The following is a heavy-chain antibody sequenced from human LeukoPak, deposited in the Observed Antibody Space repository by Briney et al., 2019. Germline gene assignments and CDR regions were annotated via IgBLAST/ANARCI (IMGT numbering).Heavy chain of an antibody. Sequence: GGSLRLSCAASGFTFSSYATHWVRQAPGKGLEWVAVISYDGSNKYYADSVKGRFTISRDNSKNTLYLQMNSLRAEDTAVYYCARDNWNHMRAFDIWGQGTMVTVSS. CDR2: ISYDGSNK. J-gene: IGHJ3*02. V-gene: IGHV3-30-3*01. D-gene: IGHD1-20*01. CDR3: ARDNWNHMRAFDI. CDR1: GFTFSSYA.